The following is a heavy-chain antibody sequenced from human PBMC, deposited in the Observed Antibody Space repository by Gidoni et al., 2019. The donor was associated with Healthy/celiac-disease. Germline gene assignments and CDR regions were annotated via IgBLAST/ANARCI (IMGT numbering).Heavy chain of an antibody. CDR2: ISGSGVST. CDR1: GFTFSSSA. Sequence: EVQLLESGGGLVQPGGSLRRSCAASGFTFSSSAMSWVRQGPGKGLEWFSAISGSGVSTYYADSVKGRFTISRDNSKNTLYLQMNSLRAEDTAVYYCAAHCSSTSCSTALYYYYGMDVWGQGTTVTVSS. CDR3: AAHCSSTSCSTALYYYYGMDV. J-gene: IGHJ6*02. V-gene: IGHV3-23*01. D-gene: IGHD2-2*01.